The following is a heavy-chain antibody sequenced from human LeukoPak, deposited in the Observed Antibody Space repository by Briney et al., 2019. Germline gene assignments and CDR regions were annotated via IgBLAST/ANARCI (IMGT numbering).Heavy chain of an antibody. CDR2: IDWDDDK. D-gene: IGHD3-22*01. J-gene: IGHJ5*02. Sequence: SGPTLVNPTQTVTLTCTFSGFSLSTSGMCVSWIRQPPGKALEWLARIDWDDDKYYSTSLKTRLTISKDTSKNQVVLTMTNMDPVDTATYYCARSPYYYDSSGYAINWFDPWGQGTLVTVSS. V-gene: IGHV2-70*11. CDR1: GFSLSTSGMC. CDR3: ARSPYYYDSSGYAINWFDP.